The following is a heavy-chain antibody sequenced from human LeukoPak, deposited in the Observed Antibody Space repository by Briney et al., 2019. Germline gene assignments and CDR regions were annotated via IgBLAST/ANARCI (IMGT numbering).Heavy chain of an antibody. CDR3: ARDRRSRYCSSSSCYLGCFDP. J-gene: IGHJ5*02. Sequence: SVKVSCKASGGTFTNYAISWVRQAPGQGLEWMGGIIPIFGTTIYAQKFQGRVTITADEFTSTAYMELNSLRSEDTAVFYCARDRRSRYCSSSSCYLGCFDPWGQGTLVTVSS. V-gene: IGHV1-69*13. CDR1: GGTFTNYA. D-gene: IGHD2-2*01. CDR2: IIPIFGTT.